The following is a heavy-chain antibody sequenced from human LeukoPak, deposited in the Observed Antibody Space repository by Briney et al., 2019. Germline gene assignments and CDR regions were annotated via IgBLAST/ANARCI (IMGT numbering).Heavy chain of an antibody. CDR3: AKSLSRRGSGSYYDFDY. V-gene: IGHV3-30*02. J-gene: IGHJ4*02. D-gene: IGHD3-10*01. CDR1: GFTFHSYG. Sequence: PGGSLRLSCAASGFTFHSYGMHWVRQAPGKGLEWVAFIRYDGSNKYYADSVKGRFTISRDNSKNTLYLQMNSLRAEDTAVYYCAKSLSRRGSGSYYDFDYWGQGTLVTVSS. CDR2: IRYDGSNK.